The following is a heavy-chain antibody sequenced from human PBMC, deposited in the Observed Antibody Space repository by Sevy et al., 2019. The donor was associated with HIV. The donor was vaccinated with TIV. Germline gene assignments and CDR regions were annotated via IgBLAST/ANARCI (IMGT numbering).Heavy chain of an antibody. CDR2: ISGSGTRT. Sequence: GSLRLSCAVSGFSFDSYGMTWVRQAPGKGLEWVSAISGSGTRTYYADSVKGRFIISRDNSKNTLDLQMNSLRAVDTSIYFGAEGGRGHYDPDEIAYYFYYFNMDVWGKGTTVTVSS. V-gene: IGHV3-23*01. CDR1: GFSFDSYG. D-gene: IGHD3-22*01. J-gene: IGHJ6*03. CDR3: AEGGRGHYDPDEIAYYFYYFNMDV.